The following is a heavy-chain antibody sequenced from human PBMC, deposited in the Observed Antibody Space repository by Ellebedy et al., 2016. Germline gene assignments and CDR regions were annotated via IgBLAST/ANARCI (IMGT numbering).Heavy chain of an antibody. Sequence: SETLSLXXSVSGGSISTYYWSWIRQPPGKGLEWIGYVHYSGTTNYNPSLQSRVTISLDTSKNQFSLNLNSVTAADTAVYYCVRRGRDVFDIWGQGTMVTVSS. J-gene: IGHJ3*02. D-gene: IGHD3-16*01. CDR2: VHYSGTT. V-gene: IGHV4-59*13. CDR3: VRRGRDVFDI. CDR1: GGSISTYY.